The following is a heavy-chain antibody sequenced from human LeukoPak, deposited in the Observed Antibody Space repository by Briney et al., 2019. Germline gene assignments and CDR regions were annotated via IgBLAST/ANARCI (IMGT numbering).Heavy chain of an antibody. CDR2: IWYDGSNK. D-gene: IGHD2-8*01. CDR3: ARENGGTWFDP. V-gene: IGHV3-33*08. J-gene: IGHJ5*02. Sequence: PGGSLRLSCAASGFTFSSYGMHWVRQAPGKGLEWVAVIWYDGSNKYYADSVKGRFTISRDNSKNTLYLQMNSLRAEDTAVYYCARENGGTWFDPWGQGTLVTVSS. CDR1: GFTFSSYG.